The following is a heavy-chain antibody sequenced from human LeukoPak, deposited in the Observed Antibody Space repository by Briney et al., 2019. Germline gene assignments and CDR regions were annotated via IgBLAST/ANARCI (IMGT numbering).Heavy chain of an antibody. CDR1: GDSVSSSSAA. V-gene: IGHV6-1*01. Sequence: SQTLSLTCAISGDSVSSSSAAWNWIRQSPSRGLEWLGRTYYRSKWYKDYAVSVKSRITINPDTSKNQFSLQLNSVTPEDAALYYCARQPQAMHYYFDYWGQATLVTVSS. CDR3: ARQPQAMHYYFDY. CDR2: TYYRSKWYK. D-gene: IGHD3-3*02. J-gene: IGHJ4*02.